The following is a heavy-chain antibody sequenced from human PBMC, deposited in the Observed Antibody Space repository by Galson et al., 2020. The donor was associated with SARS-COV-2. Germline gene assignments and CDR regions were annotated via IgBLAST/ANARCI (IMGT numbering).Heavy chain of an antibody. V-gene: IGHV4-59*01. CDR1: GGSIRSYY. CDR3: AREEYYYETTGAPSIAFDI. J-gene: IGHJ3*02. D-gene: IGHD3-22*01. CDR2: VYYTGTT. Sequence: SETLSLTCTVSGGSIRSYYWSWIRQSPGKGLEWIGYVYYTGTTKYNPSLESRVTMSVDTSKDQFSLKLKSVTAADTAVYFCAREEYYYETTGAPSIAFDIWGQGTMVTVSS.